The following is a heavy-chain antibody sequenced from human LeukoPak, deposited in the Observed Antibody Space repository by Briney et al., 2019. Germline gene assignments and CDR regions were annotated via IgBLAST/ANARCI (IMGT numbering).Heavy chain of an antibody. V-gene: IGHV3-30*04. CDR3: ARDPSRGSYYFDY. Sequence: GRSLRLSCAAFGFTFSSYAMHWVRQAPGKGLEWVAVISYDGSNKYYADSVKGRFTISRDNSKNTLYLQMNSLRAEDTAVYYCARDPSRGSYYFDYWGQGTLVTVSS. D-gene: IGHD1-26*01. CDR1: GFTFSSYA. CDR2: ISYDGSNK. J-gene: IGHJ4*02.